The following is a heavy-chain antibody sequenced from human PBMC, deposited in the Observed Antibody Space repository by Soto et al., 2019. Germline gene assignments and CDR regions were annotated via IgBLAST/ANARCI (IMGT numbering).Heavy chain of an antibody. CDR1: GGTFSSHA. CDR2: IIPIFGTA. Sequence: QVQLVQSGAEVKKPGSSVKVSCKASGGTFSSHAISWVRQAPGQGLEWMGGIIPIFGTANYAQKFQGRVTITADKSTSTAYMELSSLRSEDTAVYYCASDSGSGYDNYYYYGMDVWGQGTTVTVSS. D-gene: IGHD5-12*01. V-gene: IGHV1-69*06. CDR3: ASDSGSGYDNYYYYGMDV. J-gene: IGHJ6*02.